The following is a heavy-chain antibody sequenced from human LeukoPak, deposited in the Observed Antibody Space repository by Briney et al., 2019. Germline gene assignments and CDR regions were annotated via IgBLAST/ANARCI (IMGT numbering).Heavy chain of an antibody. V-gene: IGHV3-53*01. D-gene: IGHD2-2*01. CDR3: ATAAALDY. Sequence: GGSLRLSRAASGFTVSSNYMSWVRQAPGKGLEWVSVIYSGGSTYYADSVKGRFTISRDNSKNTLYLQMHSLRAEDTAVYYCATAAALDYWGQGTLVTVSS. CDR2: IYSGGST. CDR1: GFTVSSNY. J-gene: IGHJ4*02.